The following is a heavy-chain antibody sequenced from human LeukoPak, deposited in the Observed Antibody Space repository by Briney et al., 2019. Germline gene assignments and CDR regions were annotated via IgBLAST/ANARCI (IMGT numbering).Heavy chain of an antibody. CDR3: AKRYPISAVVTAAPFGY. V-gene: IGHV3-23*01. CDR1: GFTFSSYA. D-gene: IGHD2-21*02. J-gene: IGHJ4*02. Sequence: PGGSLRLSCAASGFTFSSYAMSWVRQAPGKGLEWVSAISGSGGSTYYADSVKGRFTISRDNSKNTLYLQMNSLRAEDTAVYYCAKRYPISAVVTAAPFGYWGQGTLVTVSS. CDR2: ISGSGGST.